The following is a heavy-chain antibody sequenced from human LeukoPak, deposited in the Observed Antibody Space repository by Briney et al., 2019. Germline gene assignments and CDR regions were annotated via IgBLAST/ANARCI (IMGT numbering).Heavy chain of an antibody. Sequence: SETLSLTCTVPGDSINSCFWSWIRQPPGKGLEWIGYMHNGVHTNYNPSLKSRVTISGDTSKNQLSLKLTSVTAADTAVYYCAATIKRDYGDTNLDYWGQGTLVTVSS. D-gene: IGHD4/OR15-4a*01. V-gene: IGHV4-59*01. CDR3: AATIKRDYGDTNLDY. CDR2: MHNGVHT. J-gene: IGHJ4*02. CDR1: GDSINSCF.